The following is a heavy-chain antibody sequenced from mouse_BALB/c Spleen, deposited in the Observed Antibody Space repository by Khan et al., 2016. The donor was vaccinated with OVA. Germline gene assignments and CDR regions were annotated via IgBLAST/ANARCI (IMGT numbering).Heavy chain of an antibody. D-gene: IGHD2-10*01. J-gene: IGHJ4*01. V-gene: IGHV2-6-1*01. CDR2: IWSDGST. CDR1: GFSLTNYG. CDR3: ARQPYYHYNIMDY. Sequence: QVQLQQSGPGLVAPSQSLSITFPISGFSLTNYGVHWVRQPPGKGLEWLVVIWSDGSTTYNSALKSRLTISKDNSKSQVFVKMNSLQTDDTAMYSCARQPYYHYNIMDYWGQGTSVTVSS.